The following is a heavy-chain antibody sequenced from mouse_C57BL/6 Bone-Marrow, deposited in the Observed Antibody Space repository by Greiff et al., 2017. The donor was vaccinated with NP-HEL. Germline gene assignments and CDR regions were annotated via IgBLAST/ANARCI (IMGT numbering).Heavy chain of an antibody. Sequence: EVQLQQSGAELVRPGASVKLSCTASGFTINDYYMHWVKQMPEQGLEWIGWIDPEDGDTEYAPKFQGKATMTADPSSNTAYMQLSSLTSEVTAVYYCTITFDITADWYVDVWGTGTTVTVSS. CDR2: IDPEDGDT. V-gene: IGHV14-1*01. CDR3: TITFDITADWYVDV. CDR1: GFTINDYY. J-gene: IGHJ1*03. D-gene: IGHD1-1*01.